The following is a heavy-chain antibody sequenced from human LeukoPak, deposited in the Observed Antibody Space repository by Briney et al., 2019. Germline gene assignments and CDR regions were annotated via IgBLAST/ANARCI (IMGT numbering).Heavy chain of an antibody. CDR1: GFTLSRYS. V-gene: IGHV3-48*01. CDR2: ISSRSTTI. CDR3: AKQFLWFGELSHFDY. D-gene: IGHD3-10*01. J-gene: IGHJ4*02. Sequence: GGSLRLLCAAWGFTLSRYSMMWVRQARGKGLEGVSYISSRSTTIQYVDYVKGRFTISRDNYKNTLYLQINSLRAEDTAVYYCAKQFLWFGELSHFDYWGQGTLFTVSS.